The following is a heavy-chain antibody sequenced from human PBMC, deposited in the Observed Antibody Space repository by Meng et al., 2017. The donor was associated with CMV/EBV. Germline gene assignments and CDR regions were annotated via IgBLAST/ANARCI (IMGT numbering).Heavy chain of an antibody. CDR3: ARNKAGIAAAGTTFDYYYYGMDV. Sequence: SVKVSCQASGGTFSSYAISWVRQAPGQGLEWMGGIIPILGIANYAQKFQGRVTITADKSTSTAYMELSSLRSEDTAVYYCARNKAGIAAAGTTFDYYYYGMDVWGQGTTVTVSS. CDR1: GGTFSSYA. D-gene: IGHD6-13*01. CDR2: IIPILGIA. J-gene: IGHJ6*02. V-gene: IGHV1-69*10.